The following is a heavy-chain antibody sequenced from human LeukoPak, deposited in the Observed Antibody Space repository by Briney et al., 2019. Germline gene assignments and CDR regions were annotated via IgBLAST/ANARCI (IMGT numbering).Heavy chain of an antibody. D-gene: IGHD3-22*01. Sequence: ASVKVSCKASGYTFTSSDINWVPQATGQGLEWMGWMNPNSGNTGYAQKFQGRVTMTRNTPISTAYMELSSLRSEDTAVYYCTTYDSSVGGFDPWGHGTLVIVSS. V-gene: IGHV1-8*02. CDR2: MNPNSGNT. J-gene: IGHJ5*02. CDR1: GYTFTSSD. CDR3: TTYDSSVGGFDP.